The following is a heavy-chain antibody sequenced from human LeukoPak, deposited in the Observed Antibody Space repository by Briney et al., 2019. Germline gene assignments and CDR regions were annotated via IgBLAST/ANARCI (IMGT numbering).Heavy chain of an antibody. D-gene: IGHD6-19*01. CDR1: GFTFSDYY. CDR2: ISSSGSTI. CDR3: ASSGWKVTIDY. Sequence: GGSLRLSCAASGFTFSDYYMSWIRQAPGKGLEWVSYISSSGSTIYYADSVKGRFTIPRDNAKNSLYLQMNSLRAEDTAVYYCASSGWKVTIDYWGQGTLVTVSS. J-gene: IGHJ4*02. V-gene: IGHV3-11*01.